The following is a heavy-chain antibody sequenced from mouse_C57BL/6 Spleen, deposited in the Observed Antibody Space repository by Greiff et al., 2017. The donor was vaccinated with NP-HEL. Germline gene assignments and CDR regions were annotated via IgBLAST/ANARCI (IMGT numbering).Heavy chain of an antibody. V-gene: IGHV1-9*01. D-gene: IGHD2-3*01. CDR2: ILPGSGGT. CDR3: ARYDDGSPYGNFDY. Sequence: QVQLQQSGAELMKPGASVKLSCKATGYTFTGYWIEWVKQRPGHGLEWIGEILPGSGGTNYNEKFKGKATFTADTSSNTAYMQLSSLTTEDSAIYYCARYDDGSPYGNFDYWGQGTTLTVSS. J-gene: IGHJ2*01. CDR1: GYTFTGYW.